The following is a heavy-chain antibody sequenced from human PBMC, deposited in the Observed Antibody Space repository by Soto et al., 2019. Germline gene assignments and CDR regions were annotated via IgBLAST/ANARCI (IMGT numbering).Heavy chain of an antibody. Sequence: QVQLVQSGAEVKKPGSSVKVSCKASGGTFSSYSINWVRQAPGQGLEWMGEIIPIFGTANYAQKFQGRVTITADESTSTAYMELSSLRSEDTAVYSCARDGGRHSGGIDYWGQGKMVTFSS. V-gene: IGHV1-69*01. D-gene: IGHD1-26*01. CDR3: ARDGGRHSGGIDY. J-gene: IGHJ4*02. CDR1: GGTFSSYS. CDR2: IIPIFGTA.